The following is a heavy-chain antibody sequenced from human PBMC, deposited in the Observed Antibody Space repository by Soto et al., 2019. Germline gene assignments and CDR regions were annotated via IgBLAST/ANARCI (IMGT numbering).Heavy chain of an antibody. CDR3: ARWGDDDSSGYSYTYYFDY. Sequence: QVQLVQSGAEVKKPGASVKVSCKASGYTFTSYGISWVRQAPGQGLEWMGWISAYNGNTNYAQKLQGRVTMTTDTSTSTAYMELRSLRSDDTAVYYCARWGDDDSSGYSYTYYFDYWGQGTLVTVSS. V-gene: IGHV1-18*01. CDR1: GYTFTSYG. J-gene: IGHJ4*02. CDR2: ISAYNGNT. D-gene: IGHD3-22*01.